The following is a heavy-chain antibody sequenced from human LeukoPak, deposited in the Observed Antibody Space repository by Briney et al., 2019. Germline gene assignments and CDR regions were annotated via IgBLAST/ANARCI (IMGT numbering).Heavy chain of an antibody. V-gene: IGHV3-11*04. Sequence: TGGSLRLSCAASGFTFSDYYMSWIRQAPGKGLEWVSYISSSGSTIYYADSVKGRFTISRDNAKNSLYLQMNSLRAEDTALYYCARGKTSDDIVEDAFDIWGQGTMVAVSS. D-gene: IGHD2-15*01. J-gene: IGHJ3*02. CDR1: GFTFSDYY. CDR3: ARGKTSDDIVEDAFDI. CDR2: ISSSGSTI.